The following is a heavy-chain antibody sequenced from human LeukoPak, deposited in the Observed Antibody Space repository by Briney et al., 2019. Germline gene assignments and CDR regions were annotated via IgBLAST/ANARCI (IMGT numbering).Heavy chain of an antibody. Sequence: PGGSLRLSCAASGFTFSSYGTHWVRQAPGKGLEWVAFIRYDGSNKYYADSVKGRFTISRDNSKNTLYLQMNSLRAEDTAVYYCAKSRIVVVTYFDYWGQGTLVTVSS. CDR3: AKSRIVVVTYFDY. CDR2: IRYDGSNK. J-gene: IGHJ4*02. V-gene: IGHV3-30*02. CDR1: GFTFSSYG. D-gene: IGHD3-22*01.